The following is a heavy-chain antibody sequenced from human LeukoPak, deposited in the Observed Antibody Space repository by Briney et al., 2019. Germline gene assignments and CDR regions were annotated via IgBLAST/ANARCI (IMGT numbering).Heavy chain of an antibody. D-gene: IGHD2-15*01. CDR3: ARRSRGAANWFDP. J-gene: IGHJ5*02. Sequence: PSETLSLTCAVYGGSFSGYYWSWIRQPPGKGLEWIGEINHSGSTNYNPSLKSRVTISVDTSKNQFSLKLSSVTAADTAVYYCARRSRGAANWFDPWGQGTLVTVSS. CDR2: INHSGST. CDR1: GGSFSGYY. V-gene: IGHV4-34*01.